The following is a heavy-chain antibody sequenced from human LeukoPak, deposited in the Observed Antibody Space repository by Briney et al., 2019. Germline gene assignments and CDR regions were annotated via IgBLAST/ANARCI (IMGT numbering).Heavy chain of an antibody. D-gene: IGHD1-1*01. V-gene: IGHV3-30*18. J-gene: IGHJ2*01. CDR2: ISYDGSNK. Sequence: GGSLRLSCAASGFTVSSNYMSWVRQAPGKGLEWVAVISYDGSNKYYADSVKGRFTISRDNSKNTLYLQMNSLRAEDTAVYYCAKITAVLEPPGNFDLWGRGTLVTVSS. CDR1: GFTVSSNY. CDR3: AKITAVLEPPGNFDL.